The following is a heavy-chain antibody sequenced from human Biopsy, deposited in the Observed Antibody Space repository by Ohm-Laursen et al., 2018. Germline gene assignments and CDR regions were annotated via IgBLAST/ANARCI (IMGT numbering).Heavy chain of an antibody. Sequence: SETLSLTCTVSGGSISGHFWSWVRQPAGKGLEWIGRIYSNGNTNYNSSLKSRVSTSVDTSKNHFSLNLTSVTAADTAVYYCARDEGLLRAFDIWGQGTLGTVSS. CDR2: IYSNGNT. CDR3: ARDEGLLRAFDI. D-gene: IGHD1-26*01. J-gene: IGHJ3*02. V-gene: IGHV4-4*07. CDR1: GGSISGHF.